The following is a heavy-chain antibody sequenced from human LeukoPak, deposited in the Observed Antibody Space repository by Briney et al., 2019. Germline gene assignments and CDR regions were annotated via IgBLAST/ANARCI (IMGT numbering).Heavy chain of an antibody. V-gene: IGHV4-59*08. J-gene: IGHJ6*02. CDR3: ARQPYYYYGMDV. Sequence: SETLSLTCTVSGGSISSYYWSWVRQPPGKGLEWIGYIYSSGRPTYHPSLKPPVTISVHTSKNHFSLKLSSVTAADTAVYYCARQPYYYYGMDVWGQGTTVTVSS. CDR2: IYSSGRP. CDR1: GGSISSYY.